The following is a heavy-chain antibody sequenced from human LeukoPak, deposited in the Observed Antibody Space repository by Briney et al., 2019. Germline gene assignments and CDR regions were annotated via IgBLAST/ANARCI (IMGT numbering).Heavy chain of an antibody. CDR3: TREPARGWQQLVLHWFDP. CDR2: IRSKAYGGTT. D-gene: IGHD6-13*01. Sequence: GGSLRLSCTASGFTFGDYAMSWFRQAPGKGLEGVGFIRSKAYGGTTEYAASVKGRFTISRDDSKSIAYLQMNSLKTEDTAVYYCTREPARGWQQLVLHWFDPWGQGTLVTVSS. J-gene: IGHJ5*02. V-gene: IGHV3-49*03. CDR1: GFTFGDYA.